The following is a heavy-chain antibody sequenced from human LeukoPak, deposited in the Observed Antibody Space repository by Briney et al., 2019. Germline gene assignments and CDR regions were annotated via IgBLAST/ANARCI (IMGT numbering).Heavy chain of an antibody. V-gene: IGHV4-39*01. J-gene: IGHJ5*02. Sequence: SETLSLTCTVSGGSISSSSYYWGWIRQPPGKGLEWIGSIYYSGSTYYNPSLKSRVTISVDTSKNQFSLKLSSVTAADTAVYYCARHYYGSGLNWFDPWGQGTLVTVSS. CDR2: IYYSGST. D-gene: IGHD3-10*01. CDR3: ARHYYGSGLNWFDP. CDR1: GGSISSSSYY.